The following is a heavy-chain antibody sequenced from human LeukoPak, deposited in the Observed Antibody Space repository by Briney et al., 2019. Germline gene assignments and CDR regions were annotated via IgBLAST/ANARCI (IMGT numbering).Heavy chain of an antibody. Sequence: KPSETLSLTCAVSGGPFSGYFWSWIRQSSGKGLGWIGEIHNSGTTNYNPSLNSRVTISEDTSKNQFYLNLSSVTAADTAVYYCARRYYYNLGSFPFDFWGQGTLVTVSS. CDR1: GGPFSGYF. J-gene: IGHJ4*02. CDR2: IHNSGTT. D-gene: IGHD3-10*01. CDR3: ARRYYYNLGSFPFDF. V-gene: IGHV4-34*01.